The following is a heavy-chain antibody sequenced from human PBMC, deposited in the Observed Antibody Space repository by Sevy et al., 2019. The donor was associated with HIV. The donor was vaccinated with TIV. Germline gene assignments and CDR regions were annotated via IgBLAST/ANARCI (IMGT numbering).Heavy chain of an antibody. V-gene: IGHV3-23*01. D-gene: IGHD2-2*01. CDR1: GFAFKDYS. CDR3: AREGCSRPHDY. CDR2: LSFGCGQI. J-gene: IGHJ4*02. Sequence: GGSLRLSCAASGFAFKDYSMSWIRQAPGKGLEWVATLSFGCGQINYADSVKGRFTISRDNSKNSFYLQMDNLRVEDTALYYCAREGCSRPHDYWGQGALVTVSS.